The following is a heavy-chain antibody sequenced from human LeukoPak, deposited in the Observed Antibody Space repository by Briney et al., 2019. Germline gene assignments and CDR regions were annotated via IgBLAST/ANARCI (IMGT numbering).Heavy chain of an antibody. V-gene: IGHV3-43*02. CDR1: GFIPANYA. CDR2: ISGDRSST. J-gene: IGHJ4*02. CDR3: ARGSETSGWYDY. Sequence: VRSLRLSRAAPGFIPANYAIHFGRRTPRERLERVSLISGDRSSTFYADSVRGRFTIPRDNTRKSLCLQMSSLRSEDTAVYYCARGSETSGWYDYWGQGTLVTVSS. D-gene: IGHD6-19*01.